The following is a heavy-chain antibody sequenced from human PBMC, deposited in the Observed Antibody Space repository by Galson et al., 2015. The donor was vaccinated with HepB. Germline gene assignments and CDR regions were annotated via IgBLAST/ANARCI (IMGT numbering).Heavy chain of an antibody. CDR3: ARGSMYHMDV. CDR2: ISSTGSDV. Sequence: SLRLSCAASESTFSDYEMNWVRQAPGKGLEWVSYISSTGSDVSYADSVKGRFTISRDNAKNSLYLQMNSLRAEDTSVYYCARGSMYHMDVWGQGTTVTVSS. D-gene: IGHD2/OR15-2a*01. J-gene: IGHJ6*02. V-gene: IGHV3-48*03. CDR1: ESTFSDYE.